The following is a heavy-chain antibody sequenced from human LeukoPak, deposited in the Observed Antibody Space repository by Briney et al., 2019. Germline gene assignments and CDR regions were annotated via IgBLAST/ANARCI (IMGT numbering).Heavy chain of an antibody. CDR3: TPQGFDY. CDR1: GFSFGDYA. Sequence: GGALTLSCTASGFSFGDYAMIWFRQAPGKGLDGVGLIRSKAYGGTTEYAASVKGRFTISRDDSKSIAYLQMNRLQTEDTAVYYCTPQGFDYWGQGTLVTVSS. CDR2: IRSKAYGGTT. V-gene: IGHV3-49*03. J-gene: IGHJ4*02.